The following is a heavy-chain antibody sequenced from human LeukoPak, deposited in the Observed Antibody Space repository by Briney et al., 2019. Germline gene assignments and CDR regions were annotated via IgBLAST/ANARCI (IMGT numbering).Heavy chain of an antibody. J-gene: IGHJ5*02. Sequence: ASVKVSCKASGYTFTSYGISWVRQAPGQGLEWMGWISAYNGNTNYAQKLQGRVTMTTDTSTSTAYMELRSLRSDDTAVYYCARVVEVYYYDSSGYRNGNWFDPWGQGTLVTVSS. CDR3: ARVVEVYYYDSSGYRNGNWFDP. CDR1: GYTFTSYG. D-gene: IGHD3-22*01. CDR2: ISAYNGNT. V-gene: IGHV1-18*01.